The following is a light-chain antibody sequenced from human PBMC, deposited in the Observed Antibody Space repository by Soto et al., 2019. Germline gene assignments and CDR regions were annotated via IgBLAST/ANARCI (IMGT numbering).Light chain of an antibody. CDR1: QSISAY. J-gene: IGKJ3*01. V-gene: IGKV1-39*01. CDR3: QQNHGAPIT. Sequence: DIQMTQSPFSLSSSLGDRVTITCRASQSISAYLNWYQQKPGKRPKLLIFAASSLESGVPSRFSGSGSGTDFTLTISSLQPEDFATYYCQQNHGAPITFGLGTTVDIK. CDR2: AAS.